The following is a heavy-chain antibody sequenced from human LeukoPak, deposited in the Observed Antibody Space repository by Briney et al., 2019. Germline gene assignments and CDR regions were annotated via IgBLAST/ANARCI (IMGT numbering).Heavy chain of an antibody. D-gene: IGHD3-3*01. CDR2: IWYDGSNK. CDR1: GFTFSSYG. V-gene: IGHV3-33*01. CDR3: ARSGSNDFWSGYNYMDV. J-gene: IGHJ6*03. Sequence: PWGSLRLSCAASGFTFSSYGMHWVRQAPGKGLEWVAVIWYDGSNKYYADSVKGRFTISRDNSKNTLYLQMNSLRAEDTAVYYCARSGSNDFWSGYNYMDVWGKGTTVTVSS.